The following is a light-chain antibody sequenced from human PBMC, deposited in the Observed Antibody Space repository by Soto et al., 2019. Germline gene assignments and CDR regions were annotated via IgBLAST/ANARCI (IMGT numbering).Light chain of an antibody. CDR1: SSDVGGYNC. Sequence: QSALTQPASVSGSPGQSITISCTGTSSDVGGYNCVSWYQQHTGKAPKLMIYDVTTRPSGVSNRFSGSKSGNTASLAISGLQAEDEADYYCSSYTSSSTHVVFGGGTKLTVL. CDR3: SSYTSSSTHVV. J-gene: IGLJ2*01. V-gene: IGLV2-14*01. CDR2: DVT.